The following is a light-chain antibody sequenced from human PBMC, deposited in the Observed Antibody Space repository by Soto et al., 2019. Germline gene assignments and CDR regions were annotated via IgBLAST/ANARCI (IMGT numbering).Light chain of an antibody. CDR1: SSDFGSFNL. CDR2: EDI. CDR3: CSLSITHLV. Sequence: QSVLTQPASVSGSPGQSITISCTGFSSDFGSFNLVSWYQQHPGKAPKLMIYEDIKRPSGVSNRFSGSKSGNTASLTIFGLQAEDEANYFCCSLSITHLVFGGGPNVTV. V-gene: IGLV2-23*01. J-gene: IGLJ2*01.